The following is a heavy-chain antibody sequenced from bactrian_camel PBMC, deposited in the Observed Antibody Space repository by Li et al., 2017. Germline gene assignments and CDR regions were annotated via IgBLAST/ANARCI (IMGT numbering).Heavy chain of an antibody. V-gene: IGHV3S54*01. CDR1: GYSYGINC. CDR3: AAARNPPRLVWRTSEYTY. J-gene: IGHJ4*01. Sequence: HVQLVESGGGSVQTGESLRLSCVASGYSYGINCWAWFRQAPGKEREVVATIYSGGGSTVYAGSQGRFTISQDNAKNVLYLQMNSLKPEDTAMYYCAAARNPPRLVWRTSEYTYWGQGTQVTVS. CDR2: IYSGGGST. D-gene: IGHD2*01.